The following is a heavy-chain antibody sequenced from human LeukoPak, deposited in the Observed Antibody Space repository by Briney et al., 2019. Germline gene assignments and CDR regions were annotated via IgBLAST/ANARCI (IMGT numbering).Heavy chain of an antibody. CDR3: ARDDRVGAISPLFDY. CDR2: INPNSGGT. D-gene: IGHD1-26*01. Sequence: ASVKVSCKASGYTFTGYYMHWVRQAPGQGLEWMGWINPNSGGTNYAQKFQGRVTMTRDTSISTAYMELSRLRSDGTAVYYCARDDRVGAISPLFDYWGQGTLVTVSS. J-gene: IGHJ4*02. CDR1: GYTFTGYY. V-gene: IGHV1-2*02.